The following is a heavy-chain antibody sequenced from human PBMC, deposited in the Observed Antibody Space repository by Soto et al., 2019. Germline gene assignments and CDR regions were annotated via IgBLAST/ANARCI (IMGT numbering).Heavy chain of an antibody. V-gene: IGHV3-23*04. J-gene: IGHJ4*02. CDR3: ARSVWSGYYYFAY. CDR2: VSGSGDIT. CDR1: GFTFDNYA. D-gene: IGHD3-3*01. Sequence: EVQLVESGGGLVQPGGSLRLSCAASGFTFDNYAMNWVRQAPGKGLEWVSWVSGSGDITNYADSVKGRFTISRDNSKNTLSLQMNRQRAEDTAVYYCARSVWSGYYYFAYWVQGTLVSVSP.